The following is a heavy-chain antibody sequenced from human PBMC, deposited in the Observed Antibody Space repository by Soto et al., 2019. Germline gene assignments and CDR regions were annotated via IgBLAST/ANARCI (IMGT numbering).Heavy chain of an antibody. CDR1: GFTFSSYA. J-gene: IGHJ5*02. CDR3: ARDPCESYCPNWFDP. V-gene: IGHV3-30-3*01. CDR2: ISYDGSNK. Sequence: GGSLRLSCAAAGFTFSSYARHWVRQAPGKGLEWVAVISYDGSNKYYADSVKGRFTISRDNSKNTLYLQMNSLRAEDTAVYYCARDPCESYCPNWFDPWGQGTLVTVSS. D-gene: IGHD1-26*01.